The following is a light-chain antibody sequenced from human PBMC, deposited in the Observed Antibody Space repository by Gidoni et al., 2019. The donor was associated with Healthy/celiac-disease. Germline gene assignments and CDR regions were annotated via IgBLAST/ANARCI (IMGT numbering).Light chain of an antibody. CDR2: KAS. V-gene: IGKV1-5*03. J-gene: IGKJ1*01. CDR3: QQYNSYSWT. CDR1: QSISSW. Sequence: DIQMTQSPSPLSASVGDRVTLTCRARQSISSWLAWYQQKPGKAPKLLIYKASSLESGVPSRFSGSGSGTEFTLTISSLQHDDFANYYCQQYNSYSWTFGQGTKVEIK.